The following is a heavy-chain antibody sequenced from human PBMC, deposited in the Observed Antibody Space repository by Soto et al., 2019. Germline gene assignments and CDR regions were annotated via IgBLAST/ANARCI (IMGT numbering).Heavy chain of an antibody. CDR1: SGSINIFY. D-gene: IGHD1-7*01. J-gene: IGHJ4*02. CDR2: IHSSGTT. CDR3: ARDRIIGTSYSDY. V-gene: IGHV4-4*07. Sequence: SETLSLTCTVSSGSINIFYWAWIRQPAGKGLEWIGRIHSSGTTNYNPSLSSRVTMSVDPSKNQFSLRLTSVTAADTAVYYCARDRIIGTSYSDYWGQGILVTVSS.